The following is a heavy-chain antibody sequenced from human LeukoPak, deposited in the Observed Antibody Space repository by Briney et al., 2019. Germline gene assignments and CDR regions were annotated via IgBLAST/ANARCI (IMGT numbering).Heavy chain of an antibody. D-gene: IGHD6-19*01. CDR2: INHSGST. J-gene: IGHJ5*02. V-gene: IGHV4-38-2*02. CDR3: ARGLFSSGWWGSNWFDP. Sequence: SETLSLTCTVSGYSISSGYYWGWSRPPRGKGGEWSGEINHSGSTNYNPSLKSRVTISVDTSKNQFSLKLSSVTAADTAVYYCARGLFSSGWWGSNWFDPWGQGTLVTVSS. CDR1: GYSISSGYY.